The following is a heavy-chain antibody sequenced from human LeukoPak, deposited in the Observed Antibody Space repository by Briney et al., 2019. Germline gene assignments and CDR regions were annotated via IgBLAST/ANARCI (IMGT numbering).Heavy chain of an antibody. D-gene: IGHD2-21*02. V-gene: IGHV1-2*06. CDR3: ARAPAYCGGDCYFY. Sequence: ASVKVSCKXSGYTFTDYYMHWVRQAPGQGLEWMGRINPNNGGTYYSQKFQGRVTMTRDTSITTAYMELSRLRSDDTAVYYCARAPAYCGGDCYFYWGQGTLVTVSS. J-gene: IGHJ4*02. CDR2: INPNNGGT. CDR1: GYTFTDYY.